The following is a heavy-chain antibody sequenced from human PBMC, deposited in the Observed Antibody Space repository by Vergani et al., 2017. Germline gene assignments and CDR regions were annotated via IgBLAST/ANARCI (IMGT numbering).Heavy chain of an antibody. D-gene: IGHD3-10*01. CDR1: GFSISSGYY. V-gene: IGHV4-38-2*02. Sequence: QVQLQESGPGLVKPSETLSLTCAVSGFSISSGYYWGWIRQPPGKGLEWIGNFFHGGSTYYNPSLKSRVTISVDTSKNQFSLRLTSVTAADTAVYFCARELSYYYGSGSDDYNPYYYEGMDVWGPGTTVTVSS. J-gene: IGHJ6*02. CDR3: ARELSYYYGSGSDDYNPYYYEGMDV. CDR2: FFHGGST.